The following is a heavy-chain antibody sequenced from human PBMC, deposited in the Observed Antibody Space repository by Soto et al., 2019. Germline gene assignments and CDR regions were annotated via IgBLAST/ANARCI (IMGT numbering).Heavy chain of an antibody. J-gene: IGHJ6*02. D-gene: IGHD3-10*01. CDR2: INHSGST. V-gene: IGHV4-34*01. CDR3: ARVITRFGSGSYYKGYYYGMDV. Sequence: PSETLSLTCAVYGGSFSGYYWSWIRQPPGKGLEWIGEINHSGSTNYNPSLKSRVTISVDTSKNQFSLKLSSVTAVDTAVYYCARVITRFGSGSYYKGYYYGMDVWGQGTTVTVSS. CDR1: GGSFSGYY.